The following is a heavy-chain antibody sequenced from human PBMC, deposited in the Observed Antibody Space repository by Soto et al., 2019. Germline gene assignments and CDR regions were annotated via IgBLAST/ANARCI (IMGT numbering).Heavy chain of an antibody. J-gene: IGHJ6*02. CDR1: GFTFSSYA. V-gene: IGHV3-23*01. CDR3: AKESSYNYPDYYYYGMDV. CDR2: ISGSGGST. Sequence: PGGSLRLSCAASGFTFSSYAMSWVRQAPGKGLEWGSAISGSGGSTYYADSVKGRLTISRDNSKNTLYLQMNSLRGEDTAVYYCAKESSYNYPDYYYYGMDVWGQGTTATVSS. D-gene: IGHD5-12*01.